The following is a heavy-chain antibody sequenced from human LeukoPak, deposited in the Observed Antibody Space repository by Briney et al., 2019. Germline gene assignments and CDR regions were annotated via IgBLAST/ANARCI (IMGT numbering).Heavy chain of an antibody. CDR3: VRGDRNSGWSV. D-gene: IGHD5-12*01. J-gene: IGHJ4*02. CDR1: GFTFSNYA. CDR2: ISASGGGT. V-gene: IGHV3-23*01. Sequence: AGSLRLPCAASGFTFSNYAMSWVRQAPGKGLEWVSGISASGGGTDHADSVKGRLTISRENSKNTLYLQMNSLRAEDTAVYYCVRGDRNSGWSVWGQGTLVTVSS.